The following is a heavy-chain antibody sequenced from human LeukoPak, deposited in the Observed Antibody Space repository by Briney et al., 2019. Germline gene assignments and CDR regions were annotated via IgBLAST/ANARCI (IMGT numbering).Heavy chain of an antibody. D-gene: IGHD3-10*01. CDR2: INSDGSST. CDR1: GFTFSSYW. Sequence: GGSLRLSCAASGFTFSSYWMHWVRQAPGKGLVWISRINSDGSSTSYADSVKGRFTISRDNAKNSLYLQMNSLRAEDTALYYCARGSRRFDPWGQGTLVTVSS. V-gene: IGHV3-74*01. J-gene: IGHJ5*02. CDR3: ARGSRRFDP.